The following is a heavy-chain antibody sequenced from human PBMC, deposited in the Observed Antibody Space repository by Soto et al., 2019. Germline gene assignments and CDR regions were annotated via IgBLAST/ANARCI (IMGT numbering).Heavy chain of an antibody. V-gene: IGHV3-53*04. CDR1: GFTVSSNY. CDR2: IYSGGST. Sequence: HPGGSLRLSCAASGFTVSSNYMSWVRQAPGKGLEWVSVIYSGGSTYYADSVKGRFTISRHNSKNTLYLQMNSLRAEDTAVYYCARAGIAARRDWFDPWGQGTLVTVSS. CDR3: ARAGIAARRDWFDP. J-gene: IGHJ5*02. D-gene: IGHD6-6*01.